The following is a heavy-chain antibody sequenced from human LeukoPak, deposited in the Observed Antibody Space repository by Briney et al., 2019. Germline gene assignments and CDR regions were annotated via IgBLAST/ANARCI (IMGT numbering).Heavy chain of an antibody. V-gene: IGHV4-34*01. CDR3: AREASGSPDYFDS. D-gene: IGHD1-26*01. J-gene: IGHJ4*02. CDR2: IDHSGST. Sequence: PSETLSLTCAVYDGSFGAHYGSWIRQPPGKGLEWIGEIDHSGSTNYNPSLKSRVTISVATSKNQFSLKLNSVTAADTAVYYCAREASGSPDYFDSWGQGSLVTVSS. CDR1: DGSFGAHY.